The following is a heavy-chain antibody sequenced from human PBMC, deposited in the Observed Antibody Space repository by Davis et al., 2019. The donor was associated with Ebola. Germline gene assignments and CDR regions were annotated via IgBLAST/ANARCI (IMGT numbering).Heavy chain of an antibody. V-gene: IGHV1-18*01. CDR1: GYTFTSYA. J-gene: IGHJ4*02. Sequence: AASVKVSCKASGYTFTSYAMNWVRQAPGQGLEWMGWISAYNGNTNYAQKLQGRVTMTTDTSTSTAYMELRSLRSDDTAVYYCATGGLWELNYWGQGTLVTVSS. D-gene: IGHD1-26*01. CDR3: ATGGLWELNY. CDR2: ISAYNGNT.